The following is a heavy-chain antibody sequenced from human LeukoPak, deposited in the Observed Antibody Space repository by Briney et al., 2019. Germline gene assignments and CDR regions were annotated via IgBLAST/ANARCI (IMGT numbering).Heavy chain of an antibody. CDR2: ISYDGSNK. Sequence: GGSLGLSCAASGFTFSSYAMHWVRQAPGKGLEWVAVISYDGSNKYYADSVKGRFTISRDNSKNTLYLQMNSLRAEDTAVYYCARVLWGYYDSSGPPYFDYWGQGTLVTVSS. J-gene: IGHJ4*02. V-gene: IGHV3-30*04. D-gene: IGHD3-22*01. CDR1: GFTFSSYA. CDR3: ARVLWGYYDSSGPPYFDY.